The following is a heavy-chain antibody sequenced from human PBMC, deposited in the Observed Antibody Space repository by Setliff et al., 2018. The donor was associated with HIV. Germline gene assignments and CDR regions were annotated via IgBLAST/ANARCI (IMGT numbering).Heavy chain of an antibody. J-gene: IGHJ4*02. CDR2: INHSGSA. CDR1: GGSFSGYY. Sequence: SETLSLTCAVYGGSFSGYYWTWIRQSPGKGLEWIGEINHSGSANYNPSLKSRVTISVDTSKNQFSLNLSSVTATDTAIYYCAATYCRGGGRDCPQMYDYWGQGSLVTVSS. V-gene: IGHV4-34*01. D-gene: IGHD2-15*01. CDR3: AATYCRGGGRDCPQMYDY.